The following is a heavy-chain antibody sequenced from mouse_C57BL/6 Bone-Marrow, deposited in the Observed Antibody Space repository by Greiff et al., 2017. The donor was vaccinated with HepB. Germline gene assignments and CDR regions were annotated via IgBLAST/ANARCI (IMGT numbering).Heavy chain of an antibody. CDR3: ARDYDYDKVFDY. CDR2: ISGGGGNT. CDR1: GFTFSSYT. Sequence: EVKVVESGGGLVKPGGSLKLSCAASGFTFSSYTMSWVRQTPEKRLEWVATISGGGGNTYYPDSVKGRFTISRDNAKNTLYLQMSSLRSEDTALYYCARDYDYDKVFDYWGQGTTLTVSS. V-gene: IGHV5-9*01. J-gene: IGHJ2*01. D-gene: IGHD2-4*01.